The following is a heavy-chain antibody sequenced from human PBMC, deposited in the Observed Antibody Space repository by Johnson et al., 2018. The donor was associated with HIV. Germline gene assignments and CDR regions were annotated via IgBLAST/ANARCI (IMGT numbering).Heavy chain of an antibody. D-gene: IGHD6-19*01. CDR1: GFTFSSYA. V-gene: IGHV3-30-3*01. J-gene: IGHJ3*02. CDR2: ISYDGSNK. CDR3: ARGRSLRSVAGDDAVDI. Sequence: QVHLVESGGGVVQPGRSLRLSCVASGFTFSSYAMHWVRQAPGKGLEWVAVISYDGSNKYYADSVKGRFTISRDNSKNTLYLQMNGLRAEDTAVYYCARGRSLRSVAGDDAVDIWGQGTMVTVSS.